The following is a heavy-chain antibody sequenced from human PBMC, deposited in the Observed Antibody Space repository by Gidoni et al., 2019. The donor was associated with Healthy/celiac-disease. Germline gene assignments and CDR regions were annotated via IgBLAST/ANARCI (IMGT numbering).Heavy chain of an antibody. CDR2: IKSKTDGGTT. D-gene: IGHD3-10*01. J-gene: IGHJ4*02. V-gene: IGHV3-15*01. Sequence: EVQLVESGGGLVKPGGSLRLSCAPSGFTFRNAWMIWVRQAPGKGLEWVGRIKSKTDGGTTDYAAPVKGRFTISRDDSKNTLYLQMNSLKTEDTAVYYCTTDLSGDLYYFDYWGQGTLVTVSS. CDR3: TTDLSGDLYYFDY. CDR1: GFTFRNAW.